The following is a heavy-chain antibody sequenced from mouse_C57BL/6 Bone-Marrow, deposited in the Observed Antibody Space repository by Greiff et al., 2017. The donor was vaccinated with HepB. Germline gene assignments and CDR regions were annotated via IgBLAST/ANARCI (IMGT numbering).Heavy chain of an antibody. D-gene: IGHD2-4*01. Sequence: DVHLVESGGGLVQPGGSMKLSCAASGFTFSDAWMDWVRQSPEKGLEWVAEIRNKANNHATYYAESVKGRFTISRDDSKSSVYLQMNSLRAEDTGIYYCTRPSYYDGAGFAYWGQGTLVTVSA. V-gene: IGHV6-6*01. J-gene: IGHJ3*01. CDR1: GFTFSDAW. CDR2: IRNKANNHAT. CDR3: TRPSYYDGAGFAY.